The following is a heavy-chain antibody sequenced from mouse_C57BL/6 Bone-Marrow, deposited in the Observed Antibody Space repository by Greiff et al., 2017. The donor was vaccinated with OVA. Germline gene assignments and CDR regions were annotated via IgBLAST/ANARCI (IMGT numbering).Heavy chain of an antibody. Sequence: VQLQQSGPELVKPGASVKISCKASGYTFTDYYMNWVKQSHGKSLEWIGDINPNNGGTSYNQKFKGKATLTVDKSSSTAYMELRSLTSEDSAVYYCARCGESFAYWGQGTLVTVSA. CDR1: GYTFTDYY. V-gene: IGHV1-26*01. CDR3: ARCGESFAY. CDR2: INPNNGGT. D-gene: IGHD6-2*01. J-gene: IGHJ3*01.